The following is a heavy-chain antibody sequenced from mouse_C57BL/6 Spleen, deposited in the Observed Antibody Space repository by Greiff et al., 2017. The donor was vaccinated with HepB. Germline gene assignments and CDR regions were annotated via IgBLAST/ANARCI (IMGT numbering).Heavy chain of an antibody. CDR1: GYTFTSYW. CDR2: IDPNSGGT. Sequence: QVQLKQPGAELVKPGASVKLSCKASGYTFTSYWMHWVKQRPGRGLEWIGRIDPNSGGTKYNEKFKSKATLTVDKPSSTAYMQLSILTSEDSAVYYCARSPDSSGYVFAYWGQGTLVTVSA. D-gene: IGHD3-2*02. CDR3: ARSPDSSGYVFAY. V-gene: IGHV1-72*01. J-gene: IGHJ3*01.